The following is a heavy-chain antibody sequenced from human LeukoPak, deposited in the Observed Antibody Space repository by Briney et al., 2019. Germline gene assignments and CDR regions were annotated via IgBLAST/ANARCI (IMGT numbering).Heavy chain of an antibody. Sequence: GESLKISCKASGHNFPNYWIGWVRQMPGKGLEWMGIIYPGDSDTRYSPSFQGQVTISADKSISTAYLQWSSLKASDTAMYYCARRGPYYYDSSGLIDYWGQGTLVTVSS. D-gene: IGHD3-22*01. V-gene: IGHV5-51*01. CDR2: IYPGDSDT. CDR1: GHNFPNYW. CDR3: ARRGPYYYDSSGLIDY. J-gene: IGHJ4*02.